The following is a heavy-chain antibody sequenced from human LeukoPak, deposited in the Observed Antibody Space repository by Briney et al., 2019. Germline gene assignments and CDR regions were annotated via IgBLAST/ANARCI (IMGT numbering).Heavy chain of an antibody. D-gene: IGHD1-26*01. CDR2: IVVGSGNT. Sequence: ETSVKVSCKASGFTFTSSAVQWVRQARGQRLEWIGWIVVGSGNTNYAQKFQERVTITRDMSTSTAYMELSSLRSEDTAVYYCAADLAYIGSYWGHNWFDPWGQGTLVTVSS. J-gene: IGHJ5*02. CDR3: AADLAYIGSYWGHNWFDP. CDR1: GFTFTSSA. V-gene: IGHV1-58*01.